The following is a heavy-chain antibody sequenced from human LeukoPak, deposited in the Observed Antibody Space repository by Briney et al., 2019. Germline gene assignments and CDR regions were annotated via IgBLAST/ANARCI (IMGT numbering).Heavy chain of an antibody. CDR1: GGSISGYY. CDR3: ARDRTGTTLGWFDP. J-gene: IGHJ5*02. Sequence: SETLSLTCTVSGGSISGYYWTWIRQPPGKRLEWIGYIYNNGNTNYNPSLKSRVTISVDTSQNQFSLKVSSVTAADTAVYYCARDRTGTTLGWFDPWGQGTLVTVSS. CDR2: IYNNGNT. V-gene: IGHV4-59*01. D-gene: IGHD1-7*01.